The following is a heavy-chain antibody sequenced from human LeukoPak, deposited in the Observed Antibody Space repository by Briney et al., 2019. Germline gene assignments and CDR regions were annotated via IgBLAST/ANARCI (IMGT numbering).Heavy chain of an antibody. CDR3: ARVPIAVAGTCFDY. V-gene: IGHV4-59*12. Sequence: SETLSLTCTVSGGSISSYYWSWIRQPPGKGLEWIGYIYYSGSTNYNPSLKSRVTISVDKSKNQFSLKLSSVTAADTAVYYCARVPIAVAGTCFDYWGQGTLVTVSS. D-gene: IGHD6-19*01. CDR2: IYYSGST. J-gene: IGHJ4*02. CDR1: GGSISSYY.